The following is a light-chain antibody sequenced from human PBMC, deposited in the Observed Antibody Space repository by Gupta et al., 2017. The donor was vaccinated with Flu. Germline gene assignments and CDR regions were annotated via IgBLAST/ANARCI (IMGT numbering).Light chain of an antibody. CDR1: SSDVGSYNY. Sequence: SITISCTGTSSDVGSYNYVSWYQQHPGKAPKLMIYEVSNRPSGVSNRFSGSKSGNTASLTISGRQAEDEADYYCLSKTSSITYVFGTGTKVTVL. CDR3: LSKTSSITYV. V-gene: IGLV2-14*01. CDR2: EVS. J-gene: IGLJ1*01.